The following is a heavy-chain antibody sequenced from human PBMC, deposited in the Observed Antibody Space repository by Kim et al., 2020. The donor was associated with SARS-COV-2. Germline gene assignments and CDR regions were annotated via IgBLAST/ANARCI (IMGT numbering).Heavy chain of an antibody. Sequence: GESLKISCKGSGYSFTSYWIGWVRQMPGKGLEWMGIIYPGDSDTRYSPSFQGQVTISADKSISTAYLQWSSLKASDTAMYYCARPRAGYGDYELGPFDIWGQGTMVTVSS. CDR2: IYPGDSDT. J-gene: IGHJ3*02. V-gene: IGHV5-51*01. CDR3: ARPRAGYGDYELGPFDI. D-gene: IGHD4-17*01. CDR1: GYSFTSYW.